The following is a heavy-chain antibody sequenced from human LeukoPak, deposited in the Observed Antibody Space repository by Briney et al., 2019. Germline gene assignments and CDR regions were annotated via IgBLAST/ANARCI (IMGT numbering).Heavy chain of an antibody. CDR2: IIPILGIA. J-gene: IGHJ6*02. Sequence: SVKVSCKASGGTFSSYAISWVRQAPGQGLEWMGRIIPILGIANYAQKFQGRVTITADKSTSTAYMELSSLRSEDTAVYYCASEGIVVVPAAMRIYYYGMDVWGQGTTVTVSS. D-gene: IGHD2-2*01. CDR1: GGTFSSYA. V-gene: IGHV1-69*04. CDR3: ASEGIVVVPAAMRIYYYGMDV.